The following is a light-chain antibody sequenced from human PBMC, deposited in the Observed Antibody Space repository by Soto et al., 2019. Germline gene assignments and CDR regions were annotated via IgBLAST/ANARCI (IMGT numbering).Light chain of an antibody. J-gene: IGKJ4*01. V-gene: IGKV3-11*01. CDR1: QSVGSY. Sequence: EVVLTQSPATLSLSPGERATLSCRASQSVGSYLAWYQQKPGRAPRLLIYDASNRATGIPARFSGSGSGTDFTLTISSLEPEDFAVYYCQQRFIWPPVTFGGGTNVEIK. CDR2: DAS. CDR3: QQRFIWPPVT.